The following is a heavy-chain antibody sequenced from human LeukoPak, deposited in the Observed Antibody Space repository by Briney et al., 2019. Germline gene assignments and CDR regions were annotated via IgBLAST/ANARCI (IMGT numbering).Heavy chain of an antibody. V-gene: IGHV4-59*01. Sequence: SETLSLTCTVSGGSISSYYWTWIRQPPGKGLEWIGYIYFSGSTNYNPSLKNRVTFSVDASKNQFSLNLSSVTAADTAVYYCARGYTSGWSPASDIWGQGTMVTVSS. CDR2: IYFSGST. J-gene: IGHJ3*02. D-gene: IGHD6-19*01. CDR3: ARGYTSGWSPASDI. CDR1: GGSISSYY.